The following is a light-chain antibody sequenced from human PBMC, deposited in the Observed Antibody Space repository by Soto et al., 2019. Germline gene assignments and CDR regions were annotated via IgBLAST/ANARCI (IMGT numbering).Light chain of an antibody. Sequence: EIVLTQSPGTLSLSPGDRATLSCRARQSVSSSYLAWYQQRPGQAPRLLVYGASSRATGIPDRFSGSGSGTDFILTISRLEPEDFALYYCGQFVSSPLTFGGGTKVDIK. V-gene: IGKV3-20*01. J-gene: IGKJ4*01. CDR2: GAS. CDR1: QSVSSSY. CDR3: GQFVSSPLT.